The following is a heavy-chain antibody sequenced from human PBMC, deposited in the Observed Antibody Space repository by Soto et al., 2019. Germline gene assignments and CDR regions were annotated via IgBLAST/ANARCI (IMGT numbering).Heavy chain of an antibody. CDR1: GFTFSSYW. Sequence: PGGSLRLSCASSGFTFSSYWMSWVRQAPGKGLEWVANIKQDGSEKYYVDSVKGRFTISRDNAKNSLYLQMNSLRAEDTAVYYCATYDFWGWMDVWGQGTTVTVSS. CDR2: IKQDGSEK. V-gene: IGHV3-7*01. CDR3: ATYDFWGWMDV. J-gene: IGHJ6*02. D-gene: IGHD3-3*01.